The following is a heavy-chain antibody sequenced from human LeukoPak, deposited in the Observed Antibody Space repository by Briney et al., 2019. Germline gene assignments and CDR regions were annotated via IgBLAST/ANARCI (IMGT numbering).Heavy chain of an antibody. CDR2: IHYTGTT. V-gene: IGHV4-59*08. D-gene: IGHD1-26*01. J-gene: IGHJ3*02. CDR3: ATNRVGTYDRPFDI. Sequence: PSETLSLTCTVSGGSINSHYWSWIRQPPGKGLEWIGDIHYTGTTKYNPSVKSRVTISIDTSKNQFSLELSSVTATDTAVYFCATNRVGTYDRPFDIWGQGTMVTVSS. CDR1: GGSINSHY.